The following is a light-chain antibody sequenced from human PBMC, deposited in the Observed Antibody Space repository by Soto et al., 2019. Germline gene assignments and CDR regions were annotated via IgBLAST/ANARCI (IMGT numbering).Light chain of an antibody. CDR1: QYISRW. J-gene: IGKJ1*01. CDR3: QQYNSYST. CDR2: KAS. V-gene: IGKV1-5*03. Sequence: DLQMTQSPSTLSASVGDRVTITCRASQYISRWLAWYQQKPGKAPKLLIYKASSLESGVPSRFSGSGSGTEFTLTISSLQPDDFATYYCQQYNSYSTFGQGTKVEIK.